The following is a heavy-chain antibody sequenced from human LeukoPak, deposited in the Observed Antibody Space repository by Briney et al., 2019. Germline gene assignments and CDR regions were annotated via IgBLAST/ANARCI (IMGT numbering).Heavy chain of an antibody. CDR2: VNSDGSIT. D-gene: IGHD3-10*01. Sequence: PGGSLRLSCAASGFTFSSYWVHWVRRTPGKGLVWVSRVNSDGSITSYADSVKGRFTISRDNAKNTLYLQMNSLRAEDTAVYYCARALRIGEIDYWGQGTLVTVSS. J-gene: IGHJ4*02. CDR1: GFTFSSYW. CDR3: ARALRIGEIDY. V-gene: IGHV3-74*01.